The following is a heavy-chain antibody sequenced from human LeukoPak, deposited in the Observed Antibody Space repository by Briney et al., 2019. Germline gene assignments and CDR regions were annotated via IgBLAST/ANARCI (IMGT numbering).Heavy chain of an antibody. CDR3: ARVKWAGVYGDYDY. D-gene: IGHD4-17*01. CDR2: ISSSSSYI. Sequence: SGGSLRLSCAASGFTFSSYSMNWVRQAPGKGLEWVSSISSSSSYIYYADSVKGRFTISRDNAKNSLYLQMNSLRAEDTAVYYCARVKWAGVYGDYDYWGQGTLVTVSS. V-gene: IGHV3-21*01. J-gene: IGHJ4*02. CDR1: GFTFSSYS.